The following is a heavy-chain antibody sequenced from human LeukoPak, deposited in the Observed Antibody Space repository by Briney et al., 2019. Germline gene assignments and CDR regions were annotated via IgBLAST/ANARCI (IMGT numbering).Heavy chain of an antibody. CDR3: ARDPVRSGPLDY. V-gene: IGHV3-23*01. Sequence: GGSLRLSCAASGFTFSSYAMSWVRQAPGKGLEWVSAISGSGDYTYYADSVKGQFTISRDNSKNTLYLQMNSLRAEDTAVYYCARDPVRSGPLDYWGQGTLVTVSS. J-gene: IGHJ4*02. CDR2: ISGSGDYT. D-gene: IGHD2-15*01. CDR1: GFTFSSYA.